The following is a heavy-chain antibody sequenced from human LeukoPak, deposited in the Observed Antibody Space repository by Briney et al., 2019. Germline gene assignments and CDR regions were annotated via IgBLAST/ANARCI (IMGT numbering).Heavy chain of an antibody. J-gene: IGHJ6*03. CDR2: ISSSGSTM. Sequence: TGGSLRLSCAASGFIFSDYYMSWIRQAPGKGLEWVSYISSSGSTMYYTDSVKGRFTISRDNAKDSLYLQMNSLRTEDTAVYYCARGYGDPLDYYYYMDVWGNGTTVTVSS. CDR1: GFIFSDYY. V-gene: IGHV3-11*04. CDR3: ARGYGDPLDYYYYMDV. D-gene: IGHD4-17*01.